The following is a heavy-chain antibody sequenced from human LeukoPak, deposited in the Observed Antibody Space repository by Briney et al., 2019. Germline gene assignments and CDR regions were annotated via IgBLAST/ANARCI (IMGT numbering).Heavy chain of an antibody. D-gene: IGHD3/OR15-3a*01. CDR1: GGTFSSYA. V-gene: IGHV1-69*05. Sequence: ASVKVSRKASGGTFSSYAISWVRQAPGQGLEWMGGIIPIFGTANYAQKFQGRVTITTDESTSTAYMELSSLRSEDTAVYYCARGGLGRYFDYWGQGTLVTVSS. CDR3: ARGGLGRYFDY. J-gene: IGHJ4*02. CDR2: IIPIFGTA.